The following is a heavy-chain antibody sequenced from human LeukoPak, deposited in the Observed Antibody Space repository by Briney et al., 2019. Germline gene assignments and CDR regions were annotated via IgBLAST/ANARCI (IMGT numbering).Heavy chain of an antibody. CDR2: IYPGDSDT. CDR3: ARLGRYCSGGSCSDLLDY. J-gene: IGHJ4*02. D-gene: IGHD2-15*01. V-gene: IGHV5-51*01. CDR1: GYSFTSYW. Sequence: GESLKISCKGSGYSFTSYWIGWVRQMPGKGLEWMGIIYPGDSDTRYSPSFQGQVTISADKSISTAYLQWSSLKASDTAMYYCARLGRYCSGGSCSDLLDYWGQGPLVTVSS.